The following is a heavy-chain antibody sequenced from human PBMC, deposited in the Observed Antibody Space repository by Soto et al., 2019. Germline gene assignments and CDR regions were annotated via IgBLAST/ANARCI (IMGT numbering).Heavy chain of an antibody. D-gene: IGHD6-13*01. CDR3: AVYSSSWQEDYFDY. Sequence: ASVKVSCKASGYTFTSYGISWERQAPGQGLEWMGWISAYNGNTNYAQKLQGRVTMTTDTSTSTAYMELRSLRSDDTAVYYCAVYSSSWQEDYFDYWGQGTLVTVSS. J-gene: IGHJ4*02. CDR2: ISAYNGNT. V-gene: IGHV1-18*01. CDR1: GYTFTSYG.